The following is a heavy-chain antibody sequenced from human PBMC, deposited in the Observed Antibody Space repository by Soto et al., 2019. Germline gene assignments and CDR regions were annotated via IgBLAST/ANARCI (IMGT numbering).Heavy chain of an antibody. Sequence: PSETLSLTCTVSGGSISSSSYYWGWIRQPPGKGLEWIGSIYYSGSTYYNPSLKSRVTISVDTSKNQFSLKLSSVTAADTAVYYCARAPHGPYYFDYWGQGTLVTVSS. V-gene: IGHV4-39*01. J-gene: IGHJ4*02. CDR1: GGSISSSSYY. CDR2: IYYSGST. CDR3: ARAPHGPYYFDY.